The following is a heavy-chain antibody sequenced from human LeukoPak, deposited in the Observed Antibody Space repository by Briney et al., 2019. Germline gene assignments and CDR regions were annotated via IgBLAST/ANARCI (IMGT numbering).Heavy chain of an antibody. J-gene: IGHJ6*02. CDR1: GFTFNSYS. D-gene: IGHD6-19*01. V-gene: IGHV3-21*01. CDR3: ASRTGGWGPTWDV. CDR2: ISSSSSYI. Sequence: GGSLRLSYAASGFTFNSYSMNWVRQAPGKGLEWVSSISSSSSYIYYADSVKGRFIISRDNAKNSLYLQMNSLRAEDTAVYYCASRTGGWGPTWDVWGQGTTVTVSS.